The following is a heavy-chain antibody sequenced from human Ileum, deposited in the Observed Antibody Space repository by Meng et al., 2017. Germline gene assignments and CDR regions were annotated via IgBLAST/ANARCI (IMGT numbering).Heavy chain of an antibody. Sequence: VGSGAGLVQLGVSLSLSCAASGFTFSGHVLTWVRQAPGKGLEWVSTLSGSGGSTFYSDSVNGRFTISRDSVKNTLYLQMSSLRAEDSAVYYCATRPPDSTRATPLDYWGQGTLVTVSS. CDR1: GFTFSGHV. J-gene: IGHJ4*02. D-gene: IGHD1-14*01. CDR3: ATRPPDSTRATPLDY. CDR2: LSGSGGST. V-gene: IGHV3-23*04.